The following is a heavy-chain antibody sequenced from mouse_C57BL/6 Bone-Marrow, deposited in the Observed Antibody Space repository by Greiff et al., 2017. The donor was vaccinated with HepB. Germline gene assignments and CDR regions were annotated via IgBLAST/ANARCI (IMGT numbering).Heavy chain of an antibody. J-gene: IGHJ3*01. CDR3: ARSEDHSKSSWFAY. CDR2: IDPSDSET. CDR1: GYTFTSYW. Sequence: QVHVKQPGAELVRPGSSVMLSCKASGYTFTSYWMHWVKQRPIQGLEWIGNIDPSDSETHYNQKFKDKATLTVDKSSSTAYMQLSSLTSEDSAVYYCARSEDHSKSSWFAYWGQGTLVTVSA. D-gene: IGHD2-5*01. V-gene: IGHV1-52*01.